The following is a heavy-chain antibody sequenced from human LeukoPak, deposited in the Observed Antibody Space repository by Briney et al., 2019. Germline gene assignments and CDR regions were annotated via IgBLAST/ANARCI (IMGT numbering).Heavy chain of an antibody. CDR3: ARVKKLMPEFEF. V-gene: IGHV1-2*02. J-gene: IGHJ4*02. CDR2: INPNSGAT. D-gene: IGHD2-2*01. CDR1: GYTFIHYY. Sequence: ASVKVSCKSSGYTFIHYYIHGVRQAPGQGLEGMRWINPNSGATKYAQKFQGRVSMTRDTSINTAYMDLTNLRSDDTAIFYCARVKKLMPEFEFWGQGTLVTVSS.